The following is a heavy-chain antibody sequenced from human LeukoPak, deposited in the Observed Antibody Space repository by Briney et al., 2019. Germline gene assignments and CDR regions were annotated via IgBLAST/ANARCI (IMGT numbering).Heavy chain of an antibody. D-gene: IGHD6-19*01. Sequence: GGSLRLSCAASGFTFSSYAMSWVRQAPGKGLEWVSAISGSGGSTYYADSVKGRFTISRDNSKNTLYPQMNSPRAEDTAVYYCAKTFQQWLANDYWGQGTLVTVSS. CDR1: GFTFSSYA. J-gene: IGHJ4*02. CDR3: AKTFQQWLANDY. V-gene: IGHV3-23*01. CDR2: ISGSGGST.